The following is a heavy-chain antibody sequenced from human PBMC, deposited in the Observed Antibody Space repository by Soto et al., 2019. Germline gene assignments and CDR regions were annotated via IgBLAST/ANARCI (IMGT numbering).Heavy chain of an antibody. D-gene: IGHD3-3*01. Sequence: SETLSLTCTVSGGSINSYYWSWIRQPPGKGLEWIGYIYYSGSTNYNPSLKSRVTISVDTSKNQFSLKLSSVTAADTAVYYCARWRRYYYGMDVWGQGTTVTVSS. V-gene: IGHV4-59*01. CDR2: IYYSGST. CDR1: GGSINSYY. J-gene: IGHJ6*02. CDR3: ARWRRYYYGMDV.